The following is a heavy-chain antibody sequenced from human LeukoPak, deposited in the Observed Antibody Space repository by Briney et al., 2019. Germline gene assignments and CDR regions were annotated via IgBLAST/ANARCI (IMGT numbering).Heavy chain of an antibody. CDR3: ARASRFCSGGSCSYYFDS. V-gene: IGHV4-38-2*01. CDR1: SYSISSGYY. J-gene: IGHJ4*02. D-gene: IGHD2-15*01. Sequence: SETLSLTCVVSSYSISSGYYWGWIRQPPGKGLEWIGSISHSVGTYYNPSLKTRVTISVDTSKYQFSLRLSSGTAADTAVYYCARASRFCSGGSCSYYFDSWGQGSLVTVSS. CDR2: ISHSVGT.